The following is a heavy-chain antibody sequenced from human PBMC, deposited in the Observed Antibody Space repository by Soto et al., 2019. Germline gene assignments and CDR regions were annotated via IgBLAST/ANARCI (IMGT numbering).Heavy chain of an antibody. CDR1: GGSISSGGYY. J-gene: IGHJ4*02. D-gene: IGHD5-18*01. Sequence: SETLSLTCTVSGGSISSGGYYWSWIRQHPGKGLEWIGYIYFSGSTYYNPSLKSRVTISVDTSKNQFSLKLSSVTAADTAVYYCARLNPQRYSYGLERPRPDFDYWGQGTLVTVSS. V-gene: IGHV4-31*03. CDR2: IYFSGST. CDR3: ARLNPQRYSYGLERPRPDFDY.